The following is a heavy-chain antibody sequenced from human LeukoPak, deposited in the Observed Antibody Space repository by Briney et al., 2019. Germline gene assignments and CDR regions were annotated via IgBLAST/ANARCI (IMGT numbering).Heavy chain of an antibody. V-gene: IGHV4-59*01. D-gene: IGHD6-6*01. CDR1: GGSINNYY. CDR2: IHYSGST. CDR3: ARLSEQVVSHYFYYYMDV. Sequence: PSETLSLTCTVSGGSINNYYWSWIRQPPGTGLEWIGNIHYSGSTNYNPSLESRLTISVDTSHNQFSLKLNSVTAADTAVYYCARLSEQVVSHYFYYYMDVWGKGTTVTVSS. J-gene: IGHJ6*03.